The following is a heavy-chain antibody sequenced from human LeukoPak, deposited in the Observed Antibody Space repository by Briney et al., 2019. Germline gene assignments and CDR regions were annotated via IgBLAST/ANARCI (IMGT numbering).Heavy chain of an antibody. Sequence: PSETLSLTCTVSGGSISSSSYYWGWIRQPPGKGLEWIGSIYYSGSTYYNPSLKSRVTISVDTSKNQFSLKLSSVTAADTAVYYCARGGSSGWYPNLVRYFDLWGRGTLVTVSS. CDR2: IYYSGST. V-gene: IGHV4-39*01. CDR3: ARGGSSGWYPNLVRYFDL. CDR1: GGSISSSSYY. J-gene: IGHJ2*01. D-gene: IGHD6-19*01.